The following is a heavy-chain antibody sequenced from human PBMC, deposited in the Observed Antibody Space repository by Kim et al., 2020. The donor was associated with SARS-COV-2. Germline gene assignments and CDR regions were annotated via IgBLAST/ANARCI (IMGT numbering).Heavy chain of an antibody. J-gene: IGHJ4*02. CDR1: GGSFSGYY. Sequence: SETLSLTCAVYGGSFSGYYWSWIRQPPGKGLEWIGEINHSGSTNYNPSLKSRVTISVDTSKNQFSLKLSSVTAADTAVYYCARGPILGITWGQGTLVTVSS. D-gene: IGHD7-27*01. CDR3: ARGPILGIT. V-gene: IGHV4-34*01. CDR2: INHSGST.